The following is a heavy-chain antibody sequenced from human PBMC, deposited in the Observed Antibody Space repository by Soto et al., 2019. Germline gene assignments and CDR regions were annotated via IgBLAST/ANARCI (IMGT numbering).Heavy chain of an antibody. Sequence: EVQLVESGGGSVQPGQSLRLSCIGSGFTFGDYAMSWFRQAPGKGLEWVGFIRSKPYGGTTEYAASVKGRFTISRDDYKSTAYLQMNSLKTEDTAMYYCTKRSYFDYWGQGTLVTVSS. CDR1: GFTFGDYA. D-gene: IGHD1-1*01. CDR2: IRSKPYGGTT. CDR3: TKRSYFDY. V-gene: IGHV3-49*03. J-gene: IGHJ4*02.